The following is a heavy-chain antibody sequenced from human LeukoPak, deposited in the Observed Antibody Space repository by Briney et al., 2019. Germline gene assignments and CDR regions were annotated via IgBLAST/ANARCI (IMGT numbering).Heavy chain of an antibody. D-gene: IGHD3-22*01. J-gene: IGHJ5*02. V-gene: IGHV4-39*01. CDR1: GGSISSSSYY. Sequence: KPSEALSLTCTVSGGSISSSSYYWGWIRQPPGKGLEWIGSIYYSGSTYYNPSLKSRVTISVDTSKNQFSLKLSSVTAADTAVYYCASYYYDSSGYWFDPWGQGTLVTVSS. CDR2: IYYSGST. CDR3: ASYYYDSSGYWFDP.